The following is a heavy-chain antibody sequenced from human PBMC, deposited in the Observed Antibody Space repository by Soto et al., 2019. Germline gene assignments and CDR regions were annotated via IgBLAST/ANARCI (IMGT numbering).Heavy chain of an antibody. CDR3: ARALVTTPPRTFDY. D-gene: IGHD2-21*02. Sequence: ESGGGLVQPGGSLRLSCAVSGFSVSGTFMNWVRQATGKGLEWVAVIHSGGNTFYGDSVKGRFTISRDNSKNMVYLQMTSLRGDDTAVYFCARALVTTPPRTFDYWGQGTLVTVSS. CDR1: GFSVSGTF. J-gene: IGHJ4*02. V-gene: IGHV3-66*01. CDR2: IHSGGNT.